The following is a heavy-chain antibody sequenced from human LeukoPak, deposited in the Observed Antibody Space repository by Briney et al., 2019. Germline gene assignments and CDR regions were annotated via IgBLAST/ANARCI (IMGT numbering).Heavy chain of an antibody. J-gene: IGHJ4*02. CDR1: GFTFSSYA. CDR2: ISGSGGST. V-gene: IGHV3-23*01. Sequence: GGSLRLSCAASGFTFSSYAMSWVRQAPGKGLEWVSAISGSGGSTYYADSVKGRFTISRDNSKNTLYLQMNSLRAEDTAVYYCAKDQYDFWSGSFLYFDYWGQGTLVTVSS. D-gene: IGHD3-3*01. CDR3: AKDQYDFWSGSFLYFDY.